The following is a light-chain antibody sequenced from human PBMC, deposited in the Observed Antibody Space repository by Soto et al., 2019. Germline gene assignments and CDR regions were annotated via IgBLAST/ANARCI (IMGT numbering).Light chain of an antibody. CDR2: AAS. CDR1: QAISSS. CDR3: QQLNSYPLT. J-gene: IGKJ4*01. V-gene: IGKV1-9*01. Sequence: DIQLTQSPSFLSASVGDKVTITCRASQAISSSLAWYQQNPGKAPKLLIYAASTLQSGVPSRFSGSGSGTEFTLTISSLQPEDFATYYCQQLNSYPLTCGGGAKVEI.